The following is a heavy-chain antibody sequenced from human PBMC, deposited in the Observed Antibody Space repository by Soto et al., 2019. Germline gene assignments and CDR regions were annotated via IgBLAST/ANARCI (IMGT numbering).Heavy chain of an antibody. V-gene: IGHV1-8*01. CDR3: ARMATFGSLNWFDP. CDR2: MNPGSGDT. J-gene: IGHJ5*02. Sequence: ASVKVSCKASGYSFTNNDVTWVRQATGQGLEWMGWMNPGSGDTGYAQKFQGRVTMTRDISIATAYTELSSLRSDDTAIYYCARMATFGSLNWFDPWGQGTLVTVS. CDR1: GYSFTNND. D-gene: IGHD3-16*01.